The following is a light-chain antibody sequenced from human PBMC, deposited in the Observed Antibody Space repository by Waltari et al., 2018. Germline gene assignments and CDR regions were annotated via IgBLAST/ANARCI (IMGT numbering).Light chain of an antibody. J-gene: IGKJ1*01. CDR1: QSISKY. CDR3: QHYESLPVT. Sequence: EIVLTQSPGTLSLSPGERATLSCRASQSISKYLAWDQQKPGQAPRLLIYHASSRAAGVPDRFSGSGSGTDFILTISRLEPEDFAVYYCQHYESLPVTFGQGTKVEIK. V-gene: IGKV3-20*01. CDR2: HAS.